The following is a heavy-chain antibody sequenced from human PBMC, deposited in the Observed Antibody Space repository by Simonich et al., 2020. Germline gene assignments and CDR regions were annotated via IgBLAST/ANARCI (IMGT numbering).Heavy chain of an antibody. Sequence: GFSLSTSGVGVGWIRPPPGKALEWLALIYWDDDKRYSPSLKSRLTITKDTTKNQVVLTMTNMDPVDTATYYCAHHRYYDILTGYYKRDAFDIWGQGTMVTVSS. CDR2: IYWDDDK. V-gene: IGHV2-5*02. J-gene: IGHJ3*02. CDR3: AHHRYYDILTGYYKRDAFDI. CDR1: GFSLSTSGVG. D-gene: IGHD3-9*01.